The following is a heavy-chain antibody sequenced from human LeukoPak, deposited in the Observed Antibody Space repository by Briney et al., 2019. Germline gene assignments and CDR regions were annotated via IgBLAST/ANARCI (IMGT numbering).Heavy chain of an antibody. CDR1: GFTFSSYA. D-gene: IGHD3-10*01. J-gene: IGHJ6*02. Sequence: PGGSLRLSCAASGFTFSSYAMHWVRQAPGKGLEWVAVISYDGSNKYYADSVKGRFTISRDNSKNTLYLQMNSLRAEDTAVYYCARGPEEAIWFGELSPTWGGMDVWGQGTTVTVSS. CDR2: ISYDGSNK. V-gene: IGHV3-30-3*01. CDR3: ARGPEEAIWFGELSPTWGGMDV.